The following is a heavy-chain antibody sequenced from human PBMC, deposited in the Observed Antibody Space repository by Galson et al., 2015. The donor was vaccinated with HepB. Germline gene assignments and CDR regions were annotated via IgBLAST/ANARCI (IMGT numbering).Heavy chain of an antibody. J-gene: IGHJ4*02. CDR2: ISYDGSNK. V-gene: IGHV3-30*18. Sequence: SLRLSCAASGFTFSSYGMHWVRQAPGKGLEWVAVISYDGSNKYYADSVKGRFTISRDNSKNTLYLQMNSLRAEDTAVYYCANDIYRGALDYWGQGTLVTVSS. CDR1: GFTFSSYG. D-gene: IGHD3-10*01. CDR3: ANDIYRGALDY.